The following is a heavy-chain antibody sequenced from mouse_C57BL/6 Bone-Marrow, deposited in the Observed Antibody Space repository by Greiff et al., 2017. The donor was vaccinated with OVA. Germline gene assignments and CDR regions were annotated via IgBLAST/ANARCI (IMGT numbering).Heavy chain of an antibody. D-gene: IGHD2-4*01. CDR2: IYWDDDK. J-gene: IGHJ3*01. Sequence: QVTLKECGPGILQSSQTLSLTCSFSGFSLSTSGMGVSWIRQPSGKGLEWLAHIYWDDDKRYNPSLKSRLTISKDTSRNQVFLKITSVDTADTATYYCARSIYYDYDFAYWGQGTLVTVSA. CDR1: GFSLSTSGMG. CDR3: ARSIYYDYDFAY. V-gene: IGHV8-12*01.